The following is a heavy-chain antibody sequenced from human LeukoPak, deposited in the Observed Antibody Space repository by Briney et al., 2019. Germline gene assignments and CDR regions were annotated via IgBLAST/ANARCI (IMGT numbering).Heavy chain of an antibody. D-gene: IGHD6-19*01. CDR3: ARLETPGIAVAGSCDY. V-gene: IGHV5-51*01. Sequence: PGESLRISCKGSGYSFTSYWIGWMRQMPGKGLEWMGIIYPCDSDTRYSPSFQGQVSMLADKSISTDYLQWRSMKASDTDMYDCARLETPGIAVAGSCDYWGQGTPVTVSS. CDR1: GYSFTSYW. J-gene: IGHJ4*02. CDR2: IYPCDSDT.